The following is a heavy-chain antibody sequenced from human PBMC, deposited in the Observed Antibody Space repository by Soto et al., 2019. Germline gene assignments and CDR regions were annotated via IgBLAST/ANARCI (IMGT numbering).Heavy chain of an antibody. J-gene: IGHJ4*02. CDR2: INRDGSEK. Sequence: GSLRLSCAVSGFTFSSYWMGWVRQAPGTGLEWVANINRDGSEKHYVDSVEGRFTISRDNAKNSLYLHINSLRVDDTAVYYCARGWEGYFDYWGQGTLVTVSS. D-gene: IGHD1-26*01. CDR3: ARGWEGYFDY. V-gene: IGHV3-7*03. CDR1: GFTFSSYW.